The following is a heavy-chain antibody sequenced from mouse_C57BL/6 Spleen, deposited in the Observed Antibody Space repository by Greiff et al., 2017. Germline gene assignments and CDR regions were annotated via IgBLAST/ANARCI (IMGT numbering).Heavy chain of an antibody. Sequence: QVQLQQSGAELVKPGASVKLSCKASGYTFTEYTIHWVKQRPGQGLEWIGWFYPGSGSIKYNEKFKDKATLTADKSSSTVYMELSRLTSEDSAVYFCARHGIYYYGSSPDWYFDVWGTGTTVTVSS. V-gene: IGHV1-62-2*01. J-gene: IGHJ1*03. CDR1: GYTFTEYT. CDR2: FYPGSGSI. D-gene: IGHD1-1*01. CDR3: ARHGIYYYGSSPDWYFDV.